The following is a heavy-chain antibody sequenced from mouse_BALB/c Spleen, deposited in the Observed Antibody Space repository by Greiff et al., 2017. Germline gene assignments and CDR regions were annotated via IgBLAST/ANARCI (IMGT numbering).Heavy chain of an antibody. CDR3: ARGDVDYYAMDY. CDR1: GYSITSGYY. CDR2: ISYDGSN. Sequence: ESGPGLVKPSQSLSLTCSVTGYSITSGYYWNWIRQFPGNKLEWMGYISYDGSNNYNPSLKNRISITRDTSKNQFFLKLNSVTTEDTATYYCARGDVDYYAMDYWGQGTSVTVSS. J-gene: IGHJ4*01. V-gene: IGHV3-6*02.